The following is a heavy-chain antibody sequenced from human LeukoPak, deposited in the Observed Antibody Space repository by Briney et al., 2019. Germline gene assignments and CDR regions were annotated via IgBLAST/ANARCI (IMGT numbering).Heavy chain of an antibody. CDR3: ARGYSHNSGGWLDP. V-gene: IGHV3-23*01. CDR1: GFTFSHYA. J-gene: IGHJ5*02. CDR2: LTDSGDAT. Sequence: PGGSLRLSCAVSGFTFSHYAMSWVRQARGTGLEWVGSLTDSGDATYYADSVKGRLTISRDNSNSTLYLHISRLRDEDTAVYYCARGYSHNSGGWLDPWGQGTLVTVSS. D-gene: IGHD5-12*01.